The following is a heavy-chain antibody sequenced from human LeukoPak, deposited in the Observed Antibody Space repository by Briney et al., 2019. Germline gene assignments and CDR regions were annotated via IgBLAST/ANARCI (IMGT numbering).Heavy chain of an antibody. CDR3: FTDPRLAKSPFDY. D-gene: IGHD4/OR15-4a*01. CDR1: GFIFSKAW. J-gene: IGHJ4*02. Sequence: PGGSLRLSCAASGFIFSKAWMNWVRQAPGKALEWVGRIRSKTDGGTPDYAAPVKGIISISKDDSKNMVWLQMNSLKSEDTAVYYCFTDPRLAKSPFDYWGQGTLVTVSS. V-gene: IGHV3-15*01. CDR2: IRSKTDGGTP.